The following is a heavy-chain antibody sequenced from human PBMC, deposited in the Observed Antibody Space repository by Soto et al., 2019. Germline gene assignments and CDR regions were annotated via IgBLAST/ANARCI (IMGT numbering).Heavy chain of an antibody. D-gene: IGHD3-16*02. CDR1: GFTFEDYA. J-gene: IGHJ3*02. Sequence: PGGSLRLACAASGFTFEDYAMHGVRQAPGKGLEWVSGISWNSGSIGYADSVKGRFTISRDNAKNSLYLQMNSLRAEDTALYYCAKDMVITFGGVIVGDAFDIWGQGTMVTVS. V-gene: IGHV3-9*01. CDR2: ISWNSGSI. CDR3: AKDMVITFGGVIVGDAFDI.